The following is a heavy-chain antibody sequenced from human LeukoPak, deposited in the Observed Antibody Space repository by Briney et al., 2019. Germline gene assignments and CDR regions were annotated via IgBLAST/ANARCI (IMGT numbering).Heavy chain of an antibody. D-gene: IGHD2-2*01. CDR2: ISWNSGTI. CDR3: ARPYQLLSVTDYFDY. V-gene: IGHV3-9*01. Sequence: GGSLRLSCTASGFTFDDYAMHWVRQAPGKGLEWVSGISWNSGTIGYADSVKGRFTISRDNAKNSLYLQMNSLRAEDTALYYCARPYQLLSVTDYFDYWGQGTLVTVSS. CDR1: GFTFDDYA. J-gene: IGHJ4*02.